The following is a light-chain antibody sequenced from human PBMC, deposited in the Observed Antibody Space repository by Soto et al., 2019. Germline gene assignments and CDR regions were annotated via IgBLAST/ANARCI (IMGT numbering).Light chain of an antibody. CDR1: SSDVGSYNL. CDR2: EDI. V-gene: IGLV2-23*01. CDR3: CSYASSSTYV. Sequence: QSALTQPASVSGSPGQSITISCTGTSSDVGSYNLVSWYQQHPGKAPKLMIYEDIKRPSGVSNRFSGSKSGNTASLTISGLQAEDEADYYCCSYASSSTYVFGTGTKLTVL. J-gene: IGLJ1*01.